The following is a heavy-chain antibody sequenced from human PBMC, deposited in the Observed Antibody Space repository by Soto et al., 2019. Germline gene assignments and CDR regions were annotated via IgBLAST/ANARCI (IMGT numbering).Heavy chain of an antibody. V-gene: IGHV1-3*01. CDR3: AIDRGPDSICYYYPDAYYYCGMDV. Sequence: ASVKVSCKASGYTFTSYAMHWVRQAPGQRLESMGWINAGNGNTKYSQKFQGRVTITRDTSPSTAYMELSSLRSEDTPVYYCAIDRGPDSICYYYPDAYYYCGMDVWGQGTMVTVSS. J-gene: IGHJ6*02. CDR2: INAGNGNT. D-gene: IGHD3-22*01. CDR1: GYTFTSYA.